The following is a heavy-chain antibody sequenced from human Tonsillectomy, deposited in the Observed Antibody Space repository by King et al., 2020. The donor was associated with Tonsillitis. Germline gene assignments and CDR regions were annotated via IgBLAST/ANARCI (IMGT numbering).Heavy chain of an antibody. CDR3: ARGVYCSNAICPFDQ. J-gene: IGHJ4*02. V-gene: IGHV5-51*03. CDR2: IHPDDSDT. Sequence: QLVQSGAEVKKPGESLKISCKGSGYTFSTYWIGWVRQMPGKGLEWMGIIHPDDSDTRYSPSFQGQVTISADKSISTAFLQWSSLEASDTGMYYCARGVYCSNAICPFDQWGRGTLVTVSS. D-gene: IGHD2-2*01. CDR1: GYTFSTYW.